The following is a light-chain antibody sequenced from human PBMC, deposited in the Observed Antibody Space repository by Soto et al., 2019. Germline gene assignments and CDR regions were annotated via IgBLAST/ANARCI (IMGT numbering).Light chain of an antibody. Sequence: DIQMTQSPSSLSASVGDRVTITCRASQSISSYLNWYQQKPGKAPKLLIYAASSLQSGVPSRFSGSGSETDFTLTINSLQPEDFATYYCQQTYSTPYTFGQGTKLEIK. CDR1: QSISSY. V-gene: IGKV1-39*01. CDR3: QQTYSTPYT. J-gene: IGKJ2*01. CDR2: AAS.